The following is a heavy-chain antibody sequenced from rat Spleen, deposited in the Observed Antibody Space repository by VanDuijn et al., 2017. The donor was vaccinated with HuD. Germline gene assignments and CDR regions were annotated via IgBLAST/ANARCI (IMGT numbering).Heavy chain of an antibody. CDR1: GFSFTNYG. V-gene: IGHV5-29*01. CDR2: ISYDGSST. CDR3: ARDLPGRGGGVDY. J-gene: IGHJ2*01. D-gene: IGHD1-11*01. Sequence: EVQLVESDGGLVQPGRSLKLSCVASGFSFTNYGMAWVRQAPTKGLEWVATISYDGSSTYYRDSVKGRFTISRDNAKSTLYLQMDSLRSEDTATYYCARDLPGRGGGVDYWGQGVMVTVSS.